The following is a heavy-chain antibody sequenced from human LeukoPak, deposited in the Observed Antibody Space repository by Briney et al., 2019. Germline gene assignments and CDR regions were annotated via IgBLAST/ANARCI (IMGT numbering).Heavy chain of an antibody. Sequence: GESLKISCKGSGYSFTSYWIGCVRQMPGKGLEWMGIIYPGDSDTRYSPSFQGQVTISADKSISTAYLQWSSLKASDTAMYYCATPAYCSSTSCLNDAFDIWGQGTMVTVSS. J-gene: IGHJ3*02. CDR2: IYPGDSDT. D-gene: IGHD2-2*01. CDR3: ATPAYCSSTSCLNDAFDI. CDR1: GYSFTSYW. V-gene: IGHV5-51*01.